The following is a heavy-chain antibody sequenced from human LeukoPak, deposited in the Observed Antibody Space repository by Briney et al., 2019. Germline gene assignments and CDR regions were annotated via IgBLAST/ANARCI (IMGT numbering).Heavy chain of an antibody. J-gene: IGHJ5*02. D-gene: IGHD2-15*01. CDR1: GGSISSGSYY. CDR3: ARGVVAVGNWFDP. Sequence: PSETLSLTCTVSGGSISSGSYYWSWIRQPAGKGLEWIGRIYTSGSTNYNPSLKSRVTISVDTSKNQFSLKLSSVTAADTAVYYCARGVVAVGNWFDPWGQGTLVTVSS. CDR2: IYTSGST. V-gene: IGHV4-61*02.